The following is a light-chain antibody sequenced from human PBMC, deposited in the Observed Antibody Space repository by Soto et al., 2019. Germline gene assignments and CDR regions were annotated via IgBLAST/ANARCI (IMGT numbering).Light chain of an antibody. CDR1: QSAYSSY. Sequence: ELVLTQSPGTLSLSPGDRATLSCRSSQSAYSSYLSWYQQKPGQAPRLLIYGASNRATGIPDRFSGSGSGTDFTLTISGLEPEDFAVYYCQQYGSSLFTFGPGTKVDIK. CDR2: GAS. V-gene: IGKV3-20*01. CDR3: QQYGSSLFT. J-gene: IGKJ3*01.